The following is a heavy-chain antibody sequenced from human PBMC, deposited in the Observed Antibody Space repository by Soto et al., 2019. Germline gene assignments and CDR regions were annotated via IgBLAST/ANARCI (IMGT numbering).Heavy chain of an antibody. V-gene: IGHV3-21*01. J-gene: IGHJ6*02. CDR1: GFTFSSYS. CDR2: ISSSSSYI. D-gene: IGHD5-12*01. Sequence: SLRLSCAASGFTFSSYSMNWVRQAPGKGLEWVSSISSSSSYIYYADSVKGRFTISRDNAKNSLYLQMNSLRAEDTAVYYCARGSHVEMATDYYYYYGMDVWGQGTTVTVSS. CDR3: ARGSHVEMATDYYYYYGMDV.